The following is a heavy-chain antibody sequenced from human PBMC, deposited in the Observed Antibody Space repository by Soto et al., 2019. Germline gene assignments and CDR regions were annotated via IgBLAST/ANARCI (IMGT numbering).Heavy chain of an antibody. J-gene: IGHJ4*02. D-gene: IGHD6-19*01. V-gene: IGHV4-4*02. CDR1: GGSISSTNW. Sequence: QVQLQESGPGLVKPSGTLSLTCAVSGGSISSTNWWNWVRQPPGKGLEWIGEIDHSGSTNYNPSLKSRVTMSVHKPKNQVSLTLSSVTAADTAVYYCVRDSGNGWKDYWGQGTLVTVSS. CDR2: IDHSGST. CDR3: VRDSGNGWKDY.